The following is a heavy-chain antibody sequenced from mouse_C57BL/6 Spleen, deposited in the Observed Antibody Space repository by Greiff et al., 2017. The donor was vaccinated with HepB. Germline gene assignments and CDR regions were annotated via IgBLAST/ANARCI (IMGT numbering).Heavy chain of an antibody. Sequence: QVQLKQSGAELARPGASVKLSCKASGYTFTSYGISWVKQRTGQGLEWIGEIYPRSGNTYYNEKFKGKATLTADKSSSTAYMELRSLTSEDSAVYFCARRLDFGSSYKDFDYWGQGTTLTVSS. J-gene: IGHJ2*01. CDR1: GYTFTSYG. D-gene: IGHD1-1*01. CDR3: ARRLDFGSSYKDFDY. CDR2: IYPRSGNT. V-gene: IGHV1-81*01.